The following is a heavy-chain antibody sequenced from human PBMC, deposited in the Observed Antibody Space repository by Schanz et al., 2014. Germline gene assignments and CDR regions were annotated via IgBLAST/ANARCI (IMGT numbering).Heavy chain of an antibody. V-gene: IGHV4-4*02. CDR3: ARRSVSPSGNSYGYVVAWFDP. D-gene: IGHD5-18*01. CDR2: INHSGST. J-gene: IGHJ5*02. Sequence: QVQLQESGPGLVKPSGTLSLTCAVSGGSISSSNWWSWVRQPPGKGLDWIGEINHSGSTNYKPSLKSRAPTQADKPKTQVAVKRRSVPAADTAVYYCARRSVSPSGNSYGYVVAWFDPWGQGTLVTVSS. CDR1: GGSISSSNW.